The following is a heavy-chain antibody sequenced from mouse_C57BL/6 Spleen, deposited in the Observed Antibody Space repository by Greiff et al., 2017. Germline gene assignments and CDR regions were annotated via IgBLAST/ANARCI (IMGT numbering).Heavy chain of an antibody. J-gene: IGHJ2*01. Sequence: QVQLQQPGAELVKPGASVKLSCKASGYNFKSNWMHWVKQRPGRGLEWIGRIDPKSGGTKYNEKFKGKATLTVDKPSSTAYMQLSSLTSEDSAVYYCTRSDPLLDVDHWGQGTTLTVSS. D-gene: IGHD1-1*01. CDR3: TRSDPLLDVDH. V-gene: IGHV1-72*01. CDR1: GYNFKSNW. CDR2: IDPKSGGT.